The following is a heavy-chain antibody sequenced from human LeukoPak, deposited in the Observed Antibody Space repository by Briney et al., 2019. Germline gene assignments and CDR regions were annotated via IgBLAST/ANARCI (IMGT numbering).Heavy chain of an antibody. V-gene: IGHV4-59*08. Sequence: SETPSPTPTVSRGPINNYHTSWIPQPPAKGQESMGYIYYSGTTNFTPSLKSRVTISVDTSKNQFSLNLTSVTAADTAVYYCARHPGKVAVHFDYWGRGTLVTVSS. CDR3: ARHPGKVAVHFDY. CDR1: RGPINNYH. D-gene: IGHD6-19*01. J-gene: IGHJ4*02. CDR2: IYYSGTT.